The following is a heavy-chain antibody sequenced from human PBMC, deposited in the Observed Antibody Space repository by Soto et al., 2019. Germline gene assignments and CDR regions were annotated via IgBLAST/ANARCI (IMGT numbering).Heavy chain of an antibody. CDR2: ISAYNGNT. D-gene: IGHD2-15*01. Sequence: ASVKVSCKASCYTSTSYRISWVRQAPGQGLEWMGWISAYNGNTNYAQKLEGRVTMTTDTSTSTAYMELRSLRSDDTAVYYCARDHGQWCSGGSCYHWFDYWGKGTLVTVSS. CDR1: CYTSTSYR. CDR3: ARDHGQWCSGGSCYHWFDY. J-gene: IGHJ5*01. V-gene: IGHV1-18*01.